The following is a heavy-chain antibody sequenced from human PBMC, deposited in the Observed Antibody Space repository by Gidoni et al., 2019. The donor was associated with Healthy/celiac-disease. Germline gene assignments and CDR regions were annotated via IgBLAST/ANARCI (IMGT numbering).Heavy chain of an antibody. CDR1: GFTFSSSA. Sequence: QVQLVESGGGVVQPGRSLRRSGAASGFTFSSSAMHWVRQAPGKGLEWVAVISYDGSNNYYADSVKGRFTISRDNSKNPLYLQMNSLRAEDTAVYYCARDGAYYYDSSGYYYVWGQGTLVTVSS. J-gene: IGHJ4*02. CDR3: ARDGAYYYDSSGYYYV. V-gene: IGHV3-30-3*01. D-gene: IGHD3-22*01. CDR2: ISYDGSNN.